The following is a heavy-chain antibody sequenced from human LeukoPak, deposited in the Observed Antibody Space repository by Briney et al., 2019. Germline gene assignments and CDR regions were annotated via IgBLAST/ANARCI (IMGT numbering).Heavy chain of an antibody. CDR1: GFTFSSYA. CDR3: AKSSRTAMQSWFDP. V-gene: IGHV3-23*01. CDR2: VTGSGDST. Sequence: GGSLRLSCAASGFTFSSYAMSWVRQAPDKGLDWVSTVTGSGDSTYYADSVKGRFTISRDNSKNTLYLQMNSLRAEDTAVYYCAKSSRTAMQSWFDPWGQGTLVTVSS. J-gene: IGHJ5*02. D-gene: IGHD2-2*01.